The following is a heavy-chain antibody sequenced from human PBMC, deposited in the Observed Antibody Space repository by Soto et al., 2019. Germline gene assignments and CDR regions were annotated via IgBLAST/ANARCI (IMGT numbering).Heavy chain of an antibody. J-gene: IGHJ4*02. V-gene: IGHV3-53*02. CDR3: AISFTGSGWYYFDY. Sequence: EVQLVETGGGLIQPGGSLRLSCAASGFTVSSNYMSWVRQAPGKGLEWVSVIYSGGSTYYADSVKGRFTISRDNSKNTLYLQMNSLRAEDKAVYYCAISFTGSGWYYFDYWGQGTLVTVSS. CDR2: IYSGGST. D-gene: IGHD6-19*01. CDR1: GFTVSSNY.